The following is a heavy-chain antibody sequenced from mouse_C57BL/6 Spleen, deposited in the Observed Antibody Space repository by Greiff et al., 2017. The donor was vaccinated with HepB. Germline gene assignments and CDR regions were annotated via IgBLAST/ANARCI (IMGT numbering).Heavy chain of an antibody. J-gene: IGHJ4*01. CDR2: IYPSDSET. D-gene: IGHD2-3*01. CDR1: GYTFTSYW. V-gene: IGHV1-61*01. Sequence: QVQLQQPGAELVRPGSSVKLSCKASGYTFTSYWMDWVKQRPGQGLEWIGNIYPSDSETHYNQKFKDKATLTVDKSSSTAYMQLSSLTSEDSAVYYCARRDDDGYHAMDYWGQGTSVTVSS. CDR3: ARRDDDGYHAMDY.